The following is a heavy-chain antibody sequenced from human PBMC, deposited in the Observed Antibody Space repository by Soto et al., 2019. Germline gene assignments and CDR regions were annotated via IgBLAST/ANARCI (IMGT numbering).Heavy chain of an antibody. V-gene: IGHV2-5*02. CDR3: AHRPLPPPLIFRDNWFDP. D-gene: IGHD3-16*01. CDR2: VYWDDDK. CDR1: GFSLSTSGVG. Sequence: SGPTLVKPTQTLTLTCTFSGFSLSTSGVGVGWIRQPPGKALEWLALVYWDDDKRYSPSLESRLTITKDTSKNQVVLTMTNMDPVDTATYYCAHRPLPPPLIFRDNWFDPWGQGTLVTVSS. J-gene: IGHJ5*02.